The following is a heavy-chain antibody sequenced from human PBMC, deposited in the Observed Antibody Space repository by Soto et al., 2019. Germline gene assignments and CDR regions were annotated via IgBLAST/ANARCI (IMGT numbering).Heavy chain of an antibody. D-gene: IGHD6-19*01. CDR3: AKERSSGWSLDY. V-gene: IGHV3-23*01. CDR1: GFTFSTYA. Sequence: EVQLLESGGGLVQPGGSLRLSCAASGFTFSTYAMNWVRQAPGKGLEWVSGISGSGDSTYYAASVKGRFTVPRDNSKNTLYLQMNSLRAEDTAVFYCAKERSSGWSLDYWGQGTLVTVSS. CDR2: ISGSGDST. J-gene: IGHJ4*02.